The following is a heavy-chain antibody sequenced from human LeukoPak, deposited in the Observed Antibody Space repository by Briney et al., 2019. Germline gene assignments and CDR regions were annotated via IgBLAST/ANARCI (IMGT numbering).Heavy chain of an antibody. Sequence: GGSLRLSCAASGFTFSSYNMNWVRQAPGKGLEWVSSISSSSSYIYYADSVKGRFTIYRDNAQNSLYLQMNSLRAEDTAVYYCARDLKTTVTTNFDYWGQGTLVTVSS. CDR1: GFTFSSYN. J-gene: IGHJ4*02. CDR3: ARDLKTTVTTNFDY. D-gene: IGHD4-17*01. CDR2: ISSSSSYI. V-gene: IGHV3-21*01.